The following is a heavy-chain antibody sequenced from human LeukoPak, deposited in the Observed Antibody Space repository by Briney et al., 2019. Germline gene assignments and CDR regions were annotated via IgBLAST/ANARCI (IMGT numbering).Heavy chain of an antibody. CDR3: AREMLSPREAYDY. J-gene: IGHJ4*02. V-gene: IGHV3-11*01. CDR1: GFTFSDYY. D-gene: IGHD2-21*01. CDR2: ISSSGSTI. Sequence: PGGSLRLSCAASGFTFSDYYMSWIRQAPGKGLEWVSYISSSGSTIYYADSVKGRFTISRDNAKNSLYLQMNSLRAEDTAVYYCAREMLSPREAYDYWGQGTLVTVSS.